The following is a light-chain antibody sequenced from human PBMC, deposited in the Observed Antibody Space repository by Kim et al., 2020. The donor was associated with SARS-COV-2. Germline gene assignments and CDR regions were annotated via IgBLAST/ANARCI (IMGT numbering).Light chain of an antibody. V-gene: IGKV1-5*03. CDR3: QQYNRSQGLT. CDR2: EAS. J-gene: IGKJ4*01. Sequence: DIQMTQSPSTLSVSVGDRVTITCRASQSIGTWSAWYQQKPGKAPRLLIYEASNLDSGVPSRFSGSGSGTEFTLTISSLQTDDFATYYCQQYNRSQGLTFGGGTKVDIK. CDR1: QSIGTW.